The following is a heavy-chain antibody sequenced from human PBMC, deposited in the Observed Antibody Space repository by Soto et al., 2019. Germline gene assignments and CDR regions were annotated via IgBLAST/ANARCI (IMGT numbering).Heavy chain of an antibody. D-gene: IGHD3-16*01. CDR1: GGSISTSRYW. CDR3: ARQIGLGKWAFDL. CDR2: IFYTGLT. J-gene: IGHJ3*01. V-gene: IGHV4-39*01. Sequence: SETLSLTCSVSGGSISTSRYWWGWVRQPPGKGLEWIGSIFYTGLTHYNPSLSSRVTMSVDTSKRQFSLTLSSVTAADTAVFYCARQIGLGKWAFDLWGQGTMVTVSS.